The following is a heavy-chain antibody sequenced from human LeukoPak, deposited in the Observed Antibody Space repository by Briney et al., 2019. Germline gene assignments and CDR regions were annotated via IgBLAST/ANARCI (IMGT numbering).Heavy chain of an antibody. V-gene: IGHV3-23*01. Sequence: GGSLRLSCAASGFTFSSYAMSWVRQAPGKGLEWVSAISGSGGSTYYADSVKGRFTISRDNSKNTLYLEMNSLRAEDTAVYYCAKDRDYYGSGAAFDIWGQGTMVTVSS. CDR3: AKDRDYYGSGAAFDI. CDR2: ISGSGGST. D-gene: IGHD3-10*01. CDR1: GFTFSSYA. J-gene: IGHJ3*02.